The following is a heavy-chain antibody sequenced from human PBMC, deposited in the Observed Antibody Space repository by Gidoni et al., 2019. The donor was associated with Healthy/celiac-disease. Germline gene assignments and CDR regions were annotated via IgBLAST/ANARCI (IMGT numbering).Heavy chain of an antibody. CDR1: GGSISRGGYY. V-gene: IGHV4-31*03. Sequence: QVQLQESGPGLVKPSQTLSLTCTVPGGSISRGGYYWSWIRQHPGKGLEWIGYIYYSGSTYYNPSLKSRVTISVDTSKNQFSLKLSSVTAADTAVYYCARHTTVTRHVSFDYWGQGTLVTVSS. CDR2: IYYSGST. D-gene: IGHD4-17*01. J-gene: IGHJ4*02. CDR3: ARHTTVTRHVSFDY.